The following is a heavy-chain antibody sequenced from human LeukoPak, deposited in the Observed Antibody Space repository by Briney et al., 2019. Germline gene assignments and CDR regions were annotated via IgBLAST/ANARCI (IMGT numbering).Heavy chain of an antibody. D-gene: IGHD6-6*01. CDR2: IYYSGST. CDR1: AGSISSYY. J-gene: IGHJ6*02. Sequence: SETLSLTCTVSAGSISSYYWSWIRQPPGKGLEWIGYIYYSGSTNHNPSLKSRVTISVDTSKNQFSLKLSSVTAADTAVYYCASSSLPVGVDGHYYYGMDVWGQGTTVTVSS. V-gene: IGHV4-59*01. CDR3: ASSSLPVGVDGHYYYGMDV.